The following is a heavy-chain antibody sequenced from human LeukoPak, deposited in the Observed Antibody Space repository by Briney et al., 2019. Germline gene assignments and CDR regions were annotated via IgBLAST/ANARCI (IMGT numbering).Heavy chain of an antibody. CDR2: TYTTGRT. J-gene: IGHJ4*02. V-gene: IGHV4-4*07. CDR3: ASASGY. D-gene: IGHD6-19*01. CDR1: GDSISSDY. Sequence: SETLSLTCSVSGDSISSDYWSWIRQLAGKGLEWIGRTYTTGRTNYNPSLKSRVTMSVDMSKNQFSLKLSSVTAADTAVYYCASASGYWGQGTLVTVSS.